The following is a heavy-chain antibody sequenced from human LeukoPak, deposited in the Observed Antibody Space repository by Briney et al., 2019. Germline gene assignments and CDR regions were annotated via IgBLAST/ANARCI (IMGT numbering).Heavy chain of an antibody. CDR2: IIPIFGTA. V-gene: IGHV1-69*06. D-gene: IGHD6-19*01. CDR1: GGTFSSYA. Sequence: SVKVSCKASGGTFSSYAISWVRQVPGQGLEWMGGIIPIFGTANYAQKFQGRVTITADKSTSTAYMELSSLRSEDTAVYYCARYSSGWYYFDYWGQGTLVTVSS. J-gene: IGHJ4*02. CDR3: ARYSSGWYYFDY.